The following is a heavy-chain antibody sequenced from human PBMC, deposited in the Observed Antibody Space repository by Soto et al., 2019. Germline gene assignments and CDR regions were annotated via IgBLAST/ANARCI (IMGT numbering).Heavy chain of an antibody. D-gene: IGHD5-12*01. CDR2: ISSRSDSI. CDR1: GFIFTSYS. Sequence: EVQLVESGGGLVQRGGSLRLSCAASGFIFTSYSMVWVRQAPGKGLEWVSSISSRSDSIYYADSVKGRFTISRDNAKSTVYLQMKSLRVEDTSTYYCARGRRAYSGHDQGYFDYWGQGALVTVSS. CDR3: ARGRRAYSGHDQGYFDY. V-gene: IGHV3-21*01. J-gene: IGHJ4*02.